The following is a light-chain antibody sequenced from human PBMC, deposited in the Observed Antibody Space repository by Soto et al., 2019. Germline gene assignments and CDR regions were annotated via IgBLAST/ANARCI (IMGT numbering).Light chain of an antibody. J-gene: IGLJ2*01. V-gene: IGLV2-14*01. CDR2: DVS. Sequence: QSALTQPASVSGSPGQSITISCTGTSSDIGGYNYVSWYQQHQGKAPKLMIYDVSNRPSGVSNRFSGSKSDNTASLTISGLQAEDEADYYCSSYTSSSTPVFGGGTKVTVL. CDR3: SSYTSSSTPV. CDR1: SSDIGGYNY.